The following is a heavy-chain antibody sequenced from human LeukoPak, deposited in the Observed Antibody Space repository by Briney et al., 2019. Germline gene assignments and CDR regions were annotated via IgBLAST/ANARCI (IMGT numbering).Heavy chain of an antibody. V-gene: IGHV3-66*02. CDR2: IYSGGST. J-gene: IGHJ3*02. CDR1: GFTLSSNY. Sequence: GGSLRLSCAASGFTLSSNYMSWVRQAPGKGLEWVSVIYSGGSTYYSDPVTGRCTISRDNSKNTLYLQMTSLRAEDTAVYYCARAGAYYGSGSYVGAANDAFDIWGQGTMVTVSS. CDR3: ARAGAYYGSGSYVGAANDAFDI. D-gene: IGHD3-10*01.